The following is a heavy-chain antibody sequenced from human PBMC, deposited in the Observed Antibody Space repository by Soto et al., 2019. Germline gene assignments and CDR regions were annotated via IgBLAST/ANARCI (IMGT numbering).Heavy chain of an antibody. CDR3: ARGAIKSPYYFDY. V-gene: IGHV4-30-4*01. D-gene: IGHD5-12*01. CDR2: IYYSGST. CDR1: GGSISSGDYY. Sequence: QVQLQESGPGLVKPSQTLSLTCTVSGGSISSGDYYWSWISQPPGKGLEWIGYIYYSGSTYYNPSLKSRVTISVDTSKNQFSLKLSSVTAADTAVYYCARGAIKSPYYFDYWGQGTLVTVSS. J-gene: IGHJ4*02.